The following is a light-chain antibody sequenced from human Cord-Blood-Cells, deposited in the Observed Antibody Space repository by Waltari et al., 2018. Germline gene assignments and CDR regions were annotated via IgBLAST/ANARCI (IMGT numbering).Light chain of an antibody. Sequence: QSALTHPAPVSGSPGQSITIPCTGTSGDVGSYNLVPWYQQHPGKAPKLMIYEGSKRPSGVSNRFSGSKSGNTASLTISGLQAEDEADYYCCSYAGSSTWVFGGGTKLTVL. J-gene: IGLJ3*02. CDR2: EGS. V-gene: IGLV2-23*01. CDR3: CSYAGSSTWV. CDR1: SGDVGSYNL.